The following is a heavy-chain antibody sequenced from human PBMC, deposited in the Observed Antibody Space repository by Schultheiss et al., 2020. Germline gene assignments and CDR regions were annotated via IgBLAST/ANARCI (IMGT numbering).Heavy chain of an antibody. CDR2: MYTIGGT. D-gene: IGHD6-13*01. CDR1: VGSMSGASYY. V-gene: IGHV4-61*02. Sequence: SQTLSLTCTVSVGSMSGASYYWSWIRQPAGKGLEWIGRMYTIGGTNYNPSLKSRVTISVDTSKNQFSLKLSSVTAADTAVYYCARGASSSHPGYYYYGMDVWGQGTTVTVSS. CDR3: ARGASSSHPGYYYYGMDV. J-gene: IGHJ6*02.